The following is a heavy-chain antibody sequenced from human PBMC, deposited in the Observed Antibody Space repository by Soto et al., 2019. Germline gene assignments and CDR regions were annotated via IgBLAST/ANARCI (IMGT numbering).Heavy chain of an antibody. V-gene: IGHV5-51*01. CDR2: IYPGASET. CDR3: ARRDYYGSGIPDSFDV. Sequence: HGESLKISCQGSGYSFSNYWIAWVRQMPGKGLEWMGIIYPGASETRYSPTFQGQVTMSADKSISTAYLQWSSLKASDTAVYYCARRDYYGSGIPDSFDVWGQGTMVTVSS. J-gene: IGHJ3*01. CDR1: GYSFSNYW. D-gene: IGHD3-10*01.